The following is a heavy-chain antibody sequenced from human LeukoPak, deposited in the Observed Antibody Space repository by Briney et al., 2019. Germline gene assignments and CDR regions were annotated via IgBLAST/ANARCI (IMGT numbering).Heavy chain of an antibody. CDR3: ARQGYNWNYAIDP. J-gene: IGHJ5*02. CDR1: GGSISSYY. V-gene: IGHV4-59*08. D-gene: IGHD1-7*01. Sequence: SETLSLTCTVSGGSISSYYWSWIRQPPGKGLEWIGYISYSGSTNFNPSLKSRVTISVDTSRNQFSLKLSSVTAADTAVYFCARQGYNWNYAIDPWGQGTLVTVSS. CDR2: ISYSGST.